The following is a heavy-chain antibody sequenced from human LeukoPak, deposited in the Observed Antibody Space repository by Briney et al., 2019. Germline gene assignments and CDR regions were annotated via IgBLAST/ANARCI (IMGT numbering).Heavy chain of an antibody. CDR2: ISSSSSYV. CDR3: ARNGYSGYDFFDY. V-gene: IGHV3-21*01. J-gene: IGHJ4*02. D-gene: IGHD5-12*01. Sequence: PGGSLRLSCAASGFTFSSYSMNWVRQAPGKGLEWVSSISSSSSYVYYADSVMGRFTISRDNAKNSLYLQMNSLRAEDTAVYYCARNGYSGYDFFDYWGQGTLVTVSS. CDR1: GFTFSSYS.